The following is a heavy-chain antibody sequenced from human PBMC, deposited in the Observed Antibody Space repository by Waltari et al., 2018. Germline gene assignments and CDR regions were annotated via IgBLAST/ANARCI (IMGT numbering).Heavy chain of an antibody. V-gene: IGHV4-61*02. J-gene: IGHJ4*02. CDR1: GGSISSGSYY. CDR3: ASIGRRATTDKDY. Sequence: QVQLQESGPGLVKPSQTLSLTCTVSGGSISSGSYYWSWIRQPAGKGLEWIGRIYTSGSTNSNPALKSRVTISVDTSKNQFSLKLSSVTAADTAVYYCASIGRRATTDKDYWGQGTLVTVSS. D-gene: IGHD1-26*01. CDR2: IYTSGST.